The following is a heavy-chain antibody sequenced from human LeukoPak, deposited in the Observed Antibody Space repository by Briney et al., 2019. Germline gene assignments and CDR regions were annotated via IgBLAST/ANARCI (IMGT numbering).Heavy chain of an antibody. CDR3: ARCIAARPNYYYYMDV. CDR1: GGSISSGTYY. Sequence: PSETLSLTCTVSGGSISSGTYYWSWIRQPAGKGLERIGRFYTTGSTSYNPSLKSRVTISVDTSKNQFSLKLSSVTAADTAVYYCARCIAARPNYYYYMDVWGKGTTVTVSS. D-gene: IGHD6-6*01. V-gene: IGHV4-61*02. J-gene: IGHJ6*03. CDR2: FYTTGST.